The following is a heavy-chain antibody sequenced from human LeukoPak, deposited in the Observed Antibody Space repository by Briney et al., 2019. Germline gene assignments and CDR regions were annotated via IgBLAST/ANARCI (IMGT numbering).Heavy chain of an antibody. D-gene: IGHD4-17*01. J-gene: IGHJ4*02. CDR2: INHSGST. V-gene: IGHV4-34*01. CDR3: ARVIGGAADY. CDR1: GGSFSGYY. Sequence: SETLSLTCAVYGGSFSGYYWSWIRQPPRKGLEWIGEINHSGSTNYNPSLKSRVTISVDTSKNQFSLKLSSVTAADTAVYYCARVIGGAADYWGQGTLVTVSS.